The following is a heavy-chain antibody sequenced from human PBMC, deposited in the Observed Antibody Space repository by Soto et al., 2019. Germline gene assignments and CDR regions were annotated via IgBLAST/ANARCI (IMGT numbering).Heavy chain of an antibody. CDR3: AKPLGRYSYGYYYGMDV. CDR2: ISWNSGSI. V-gene: IGHV3-9*01. Sequence: GGSLRLSCAASGFTFDDYAMHRVRQAPGKGLEWVSGISWNSGSIGYADSVKGRFTISRDNAKNSLYLQMNSLRAEDTALYYCAKPLGRYSYGYYYGMDVWGQGTTVTVSS. J-gene: IGHJ6*02. CDR1: GFTFDDYA. D-gene: IGHD5-18*01.